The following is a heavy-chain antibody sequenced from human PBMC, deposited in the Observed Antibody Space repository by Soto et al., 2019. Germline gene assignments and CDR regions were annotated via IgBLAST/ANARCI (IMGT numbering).Heavy chain of an antibody. V-gene: IGHV3-33*08. CDR2: IWFDLSNI. CDR3: ARDFSMVIVAPGY. D-gene: IGHD5-12*01. J-gene: IGHJ4*02. CDR1: GFTFSSYS. Sequence: GGSLRLSCAASGFTFSSYSMHWVRQAPGKGLEWVGVIWFDLSNIFYAESVKGRFTISRDNSKNTVYLQISALRAEDTAVYYCARDFSMVIVAPGYWGQGTLVTVSS.